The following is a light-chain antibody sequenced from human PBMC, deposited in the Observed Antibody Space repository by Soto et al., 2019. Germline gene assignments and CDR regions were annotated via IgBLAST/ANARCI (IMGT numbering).Light chain of an antibody. CDR3: AAWDSSRSVVV. V-gene: IGLV1-51*01. J-gene: IGLJ3*02. Sequence: QSVLTQPPSMSAAPGQKVTITCFGSGSNVGSNYVSWFRQLPGTAPKLLIYENNKRTSGTPARVSGSRSVMSATLGIAGLQTGDEADYYCAAWDSSRSVVVFGGGTKLTVL. CDR2: ENN. CDR1: GSNVGSNY.